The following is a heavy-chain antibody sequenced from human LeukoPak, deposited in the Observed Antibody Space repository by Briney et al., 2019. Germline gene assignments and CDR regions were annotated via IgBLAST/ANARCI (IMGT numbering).Heavy chain of an antibody. J-gene: IGHJ6*03. CDR2: INVNSGAT. Sequence: ASVKVSCKASGYTFTGYYMHWVRQAPGQGLEWMGWINVNSGATNYAQKFQGRVTMTRDTSISSAYMNLNRLRSDDTAVYYCARSRSWLYYYYMDVWGKGTTVTVSS. CDR3: ARSRSWLYYYYMDV. V-gene: IGHV1-2*02. CDR1: GYTFTGYY. D-gene: IGHD6-13*01.